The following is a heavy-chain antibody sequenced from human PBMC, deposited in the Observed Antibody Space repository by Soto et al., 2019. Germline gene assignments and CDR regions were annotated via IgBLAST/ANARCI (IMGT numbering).Heavy chain of an antibody. Sequence: APGEGFSEGPCCNFTSHGITWGRQAPGQGLEWMGWISAYNGNTNYAQKLQGRVTMTTDTSTSTAYMELRSLRSDDTAVYYCVRDNLGYFQHWGQGTLVTVSS. CDR1: CCNFTSHG. CDR3: VRDNLGYFQH. J-gene: IGHJ1*01. D-gene: IGHD3-16*01. CDR2: ISAYNGNT. V-gene: IGHV1-18*04.